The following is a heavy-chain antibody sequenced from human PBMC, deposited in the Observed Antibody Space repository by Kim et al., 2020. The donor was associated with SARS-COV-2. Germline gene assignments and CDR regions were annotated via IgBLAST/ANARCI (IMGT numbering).Heavy chain of an antibody. CDR3: GSPGSSHDSSGDFYQL. D-gene: IGHD3-22*01. Sequence: SETLSLTCTVSGASIRSYYWTWIRQAPGKGLEWIGNAFYIGNTDYNPSLRSRVTMSVDRSKNQFSLRLSSVTAADTAAYYCGSPGSSHDSSGDFYQLWG. CDR2: AFYIGNT. J-gene: IGHJ1*01. V-gene: IGHV4-59*01. CDR1: GASIRSYY.